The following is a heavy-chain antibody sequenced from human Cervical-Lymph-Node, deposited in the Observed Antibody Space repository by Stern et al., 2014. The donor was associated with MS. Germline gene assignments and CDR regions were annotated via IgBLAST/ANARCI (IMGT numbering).Heavy chain of an antibody. CDR1: GYRFSNTW. V-gene: IGHV5-51*01. J-gene: IGHJ3*01. Sequence: QLVQSGGEVKKAGESLKISCKGSGYRFSNTWIGWVRQMPGKGLEGMGFSYPEDSDTRYSPSFQGQVAISADTSISTTYLHWSSLKASDTAMYFCARPLRGINNAFDAWGQGTMVTVYS. D-gene: IGHD3-10*01. CDR3: ARPLRGINNAFDA. CDR2: SYPEDSDT.